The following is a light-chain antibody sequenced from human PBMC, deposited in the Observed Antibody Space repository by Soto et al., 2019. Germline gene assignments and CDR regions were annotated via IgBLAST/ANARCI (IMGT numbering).Light chain of an antibody. CDR1: QSFSSSY. Sequence: FAHTPPTLHLSTHERATLSCRASQSFSSSYLAWYQQKPGQAPRLLIYETSSRATGIPDRFSGSGSQTDFTLTISRLEPEDFAVYYCQQYGTSPRTFGQVTKADI. V-gene: IGKV3-20*01. CDR2: ETS. J-gene: IGKJ1*01. CDR3: QQYGTSPRT.